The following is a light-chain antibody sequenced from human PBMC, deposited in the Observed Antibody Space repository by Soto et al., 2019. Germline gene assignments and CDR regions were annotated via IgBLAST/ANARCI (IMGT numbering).Light chain of an antibody. J-gene: IGKJ5*01. CDR2: GAS. CDR1: QSVSSSF. V-gene: IGKV3-20*01. Sequence: EIVLTQSPGTLSLSPGERATVSCSSSQSVSSSFLAWYQQKVGQAPRLLIYGASSRATGIPDRFSGSGSGTDFTLTISRLEPEDFAVYYCQQYGSSPRTFGQGTRLEIK. CDR3: QQYGSSPRT.